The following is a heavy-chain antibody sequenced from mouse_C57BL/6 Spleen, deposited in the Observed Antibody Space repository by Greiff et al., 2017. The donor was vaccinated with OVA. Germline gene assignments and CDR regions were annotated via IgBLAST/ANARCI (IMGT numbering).Heavy chain of an antibody. CDR2: IDPEIGDT. V-gene: IGHV14-4*01. CDR3: TKGQLRLPFAY. Sequence: EVQLQQSGAELVRPGASVKLSCTASGFNFKDDYMHWVKQRPEQGLEWIGWIDPEIGDTEYASKFQGKATITADTSSNTAYLQLSSLTSEDPAVYYCTKGQLRLPFAYWGQGTLVTVSA. J-gene: IGHJ3*01. CDR1: GFNFKDDY. D-gene: IGHD3-2*02.